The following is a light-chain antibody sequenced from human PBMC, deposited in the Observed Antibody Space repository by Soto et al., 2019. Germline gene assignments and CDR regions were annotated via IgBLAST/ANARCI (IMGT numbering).Light chain of an antibody. Sequence: ELVLTQSPATLSLSPGGRATLSCRASQSVSSYLAWYQQKPGQAPRLLIYDASNRATGIPVRFSGSGSGTDFTLTISSLEPEDFALYYCQQRNNWPITFGQGTRLEIK. CDR2: DAS. J-gene: IGKJ5*01. CDR3: QQRNNWPIT. V-gene: IGKV3-11*01. CDR1: QSVSSY.